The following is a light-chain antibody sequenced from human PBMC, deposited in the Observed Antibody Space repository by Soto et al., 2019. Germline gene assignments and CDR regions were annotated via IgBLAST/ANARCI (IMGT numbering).Light chain of an antibody. J-gene: IGKJ4*01. CDR2: GAS. Sequence: EIVLTQSPGTLSLSPGERATLSCRASQSVSSSLAWYQQKPGQPPRLLISGASVRATGIPDRFSGSGSGTDFTLTISRLEPEDFAVYYCQQYGSSPLTFGGGTKVEIK. CDR3: QQYGSSPLT. CDR1: QSVSSS. V-gene: IGKV3-20*01.